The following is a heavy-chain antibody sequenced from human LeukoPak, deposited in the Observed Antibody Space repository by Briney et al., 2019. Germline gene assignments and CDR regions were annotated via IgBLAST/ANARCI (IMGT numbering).Heavy chain of an antibody. CDR1: GFTFSRYW. V-gene: IGHV3-7*01. CDR2: IKQDGSEI. J-gene: IGHJ4*02. D-gene: IGHD6-19*01. Sequence: GSLRLSCAASGFTFSRYWMNWVRQAPGKGLEWVANIKQDGSEIRYVDSVKGRFTISRDNAKNSLYLQMNSLRAEDTAVYYCARDRDSGGWYGLGGWGQGTLVTVSS. CDR3: ARDRDSGGWYGLGG.